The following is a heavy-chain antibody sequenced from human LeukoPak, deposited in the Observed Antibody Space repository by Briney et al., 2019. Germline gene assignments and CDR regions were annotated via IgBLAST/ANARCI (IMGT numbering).Heavy chain of an antibody. J-gene: IGHJ6*03. CDR1: GFTFSSFD. Sequence: PGGSLRLSCAASGFTFSSFDMYWVRQAPGKGLEWVTFIRYDGSNKYYGDSVKGRFTISRDNSKNMLDLQMNSLRPEDTAVYYCAKGSPRPYSFYMDVWGKGTTVTISS. V-gene: IGHV3-30*02. CDR3: AKGSPRPYSFYMDV. CDR2: IRYDGSNK.